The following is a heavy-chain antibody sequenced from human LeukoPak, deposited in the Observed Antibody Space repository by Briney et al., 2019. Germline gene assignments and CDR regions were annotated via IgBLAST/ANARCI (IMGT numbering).Heavy chain of an antibody. CDR3: ASGSMLAY. CDR2: ISSSSSYI. J-gene: IGHJ4*02. CDR1: GFTFSSYS. V-gene: IGHV3-21*04. Sequence: GGSLRLSCAASGFTFSSYSMNWVRQAPGKGLEWVSSISSSSSYIYYAGSVKGRFTISRDNAKNSLYLQMNNLRAEDTAVYYCASGSMLAYWGQGTLVTVSS.